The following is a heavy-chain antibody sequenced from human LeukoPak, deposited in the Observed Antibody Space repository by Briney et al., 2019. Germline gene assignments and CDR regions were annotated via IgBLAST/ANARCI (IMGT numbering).Heavy chain of an antibody. V-gene: IGHV4-4*07. J-gene: IGHJ6*03. CDR3: ARDHPHYYYYYMDV. CDR2: IYTSGST. CDR1: GGSISSYY. Sequence: PSETLSLTCTVSGGSISSYYWSWIRQPAGKGLEWIGRIYTSGSTNYNPSLKSRATMSVDTSKNQFSLKLSSVTAADTAVYYCARDHPHYYYYYMDVWGKGTTVTVSS.